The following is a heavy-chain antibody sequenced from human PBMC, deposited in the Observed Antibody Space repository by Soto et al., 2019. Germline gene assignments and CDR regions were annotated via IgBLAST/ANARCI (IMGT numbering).Heavy chain of an antibody. CDR1: GFTFSSYG. Sequence: GGSLRLSCAFSGFTFSSYGMHWVRQAPGKGLEWVAVISYDGSNKYYADSVKGRFTISRDNSKNTLYLQMNSLRAEDTAVYYCARSQETVPAAIDAFDIWGQGTMVTVSS. CDR3: ARSQETVPAAIDAFDI. CDR2: ISYDGSNK. J-gene: IGHJ3*02. D-gene: IGHD2-2*01. V-gene: IGHV3-30*03.